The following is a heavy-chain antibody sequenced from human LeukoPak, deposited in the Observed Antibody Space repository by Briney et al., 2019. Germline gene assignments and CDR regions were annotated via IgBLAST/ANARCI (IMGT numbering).Heavy chain of an antibody. CDR2: IYHSGKS. CDR1: GYSISSGFY. D-gene: IGHD6-13*01. V-gene: IGHV4-38-2*02. Sequence: SETLSLTCIVSGYSISSGFYWDWIRQPPGKGLEWIASIYHSGKSYYNPSLKSRVTISIDTSKNQFSLKVSSVSAADTAVYYCARAYSSSWYWNWFDPWGQGTLVTVSS. J-gene: IGHJ5*02. CDR3: ARAYSSSWYWNWFDP.